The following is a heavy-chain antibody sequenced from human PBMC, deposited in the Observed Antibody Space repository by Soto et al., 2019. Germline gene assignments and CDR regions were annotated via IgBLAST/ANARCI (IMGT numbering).Heavy chain of an antibody. D-gene: IGHD6-13*01. CDR1: GGSISSGGYY. Sequence: QVQLQESGPGLVKPSQTLSLTCTVSGGSISSGGYYWSWIRQHPGKGLEWIGYIYYSGSTYYNPSLKSRVTISVDTSKNQFSLKLSSVTAADTAVYYCARDRLGSSWYPQDNWFDPWGQGTLVTVSS. J-gene: IGHJ5*02. CDR3: ARDRLGSSWYPQDNWFDP. V-gene: IGHV4-31*03. CDR2: IYYSGST.